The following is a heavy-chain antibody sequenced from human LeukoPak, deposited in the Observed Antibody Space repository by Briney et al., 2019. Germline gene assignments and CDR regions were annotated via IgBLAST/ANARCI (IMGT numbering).Heavy chain of an antibody. CDR3: ARGSKRYCSSTSCYNWFDP. CDR1: GGSVSDYY. J-gene: IGHJ5*02. CDR2: INHSGST. Sequence: SETLSLTCTVSGGSVSDYYWSWIRQPPGKGLEWIGEINHSGSTNYNPSLKSRVTISVDTSKNQFSLKLSSVTAADTAVYYCARGSKRYCSSTSCYNWFDPWGQGTLVTVSS. D-gene: IGHD2-2*01. V-gene: IGHV4-34*01.